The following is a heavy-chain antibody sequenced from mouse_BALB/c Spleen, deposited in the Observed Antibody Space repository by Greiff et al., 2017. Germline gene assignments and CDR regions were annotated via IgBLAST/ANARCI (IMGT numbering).Heavy chain of an antibody. CDR1: GYAFSSYW. CDR3: AREGDTTATDFDV. Sequence: QVQLQQSGAELVRPGSSVKISCKASGYAFSSYWMNWVKQRPGQGLEWIGQIYPGDGDTNYNGKFKGKATLTADKSSSTAYMQLSSLTSEDSAVYFCAREGDTTATDFDVWGAGTTVTVSS. J-gene: IGHJ1*01. CDR2: IYPGDGDT. D-gene: IGHD1-2*01. V-gene: IGHV1-80*01.